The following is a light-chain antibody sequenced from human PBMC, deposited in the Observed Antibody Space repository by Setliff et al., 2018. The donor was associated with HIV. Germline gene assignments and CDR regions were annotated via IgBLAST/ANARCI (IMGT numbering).Light chain of an antibody. J-gene: IGLJ1*01. CDR3: SSYTFSSTPYV. CDR2: EVS. V-gene: IGLV2-14*01. CDR1: SSDVGGSNY. Sequence: QSVLTQPASVSGSPGQSITISCTGTSSDVGGSNYVSWYQQHPGKAPKLMIYEVSNRPSWVSNRFSGSKSGNTASLTISGLQAEDEADYYCSSYTFSSTPYVFGTGTKVT.